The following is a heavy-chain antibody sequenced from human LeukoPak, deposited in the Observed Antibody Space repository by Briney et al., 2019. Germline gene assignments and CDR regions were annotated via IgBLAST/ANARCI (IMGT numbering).Heavy chain of an antibody. CDR1: GFTFGDYA. D-gene: IGHD3-10*01. Sequence: GGSLRLSCTASGFTFGDYAMSWFRQAPGKGLEWVSAISGSGGSTYYADSAKGRFTISRDNSKNTLYLQMNSLRAEDTAVYYCAKDLEWFGELSQWGQGTLVTVSS. J-gene: IGHJ4*02. V-gene: IGHV3-23*01. CDR3: AKDLEWFGELSQ. CDR2: ISGSGGST.